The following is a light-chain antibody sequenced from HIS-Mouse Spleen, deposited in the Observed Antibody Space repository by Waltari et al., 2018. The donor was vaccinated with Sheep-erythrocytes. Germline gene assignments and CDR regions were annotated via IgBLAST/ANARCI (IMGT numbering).Light chain of an antibody. V-gene: IGKV3-11*01. Sequence: EIVLTQSPATLSLSPGERATLSCRASQSVSSYLAWYQQKPGQAPRLLIYDASNRATGIPARFSGSGFVTDFTLTISSLEPEDCAVYYGQQRSNWYTFGQGTKLEIK. CDR1: QSVSSY. CDR3: QQRSNWYT. J-gene: IGKJ2*01. CDR2: DAS.